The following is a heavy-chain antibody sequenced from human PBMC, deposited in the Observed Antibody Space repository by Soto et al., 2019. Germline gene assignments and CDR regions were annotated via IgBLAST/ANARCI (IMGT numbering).Heavy chain of an antibody. Sequence: LSLTSAVHDGSISGSYWTWIRQPPGQRLEWIGEIYHSGSSNYTPPLKSRVTMSLDTSRNQFSLSLNSVTAADTAVYSCASMAGPWYFDLWGRGTLVPVSS. CDR3: ASMAGPWYFDL. J-gene: IGHJ2*01. CDR2: IYHSGSS. V-gene: IGHV4-34*01. CDR1: DGSISGSY.